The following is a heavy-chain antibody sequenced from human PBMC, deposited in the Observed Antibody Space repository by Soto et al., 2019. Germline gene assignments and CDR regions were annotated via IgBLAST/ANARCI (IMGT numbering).Heavy chain of an antibody. V-gene: IGHV4-34*01. J-gene: IGHJ4*02. CDR1: CGSLSGYY. D-gene: IGHD3-16*01. CDR2: INHSGGT. Sequence: SETLSLTCAVYCGSLSGYYWSWLRQPPGKGLEWIGEINHSGGTNYNPSLKSRVATSVDTSKNQFSLKVSSVTAADTAVYYCARTGASTSLSFFDNWGQGTLVTVSS. CDR3: ARTGASTSLSFFDN.